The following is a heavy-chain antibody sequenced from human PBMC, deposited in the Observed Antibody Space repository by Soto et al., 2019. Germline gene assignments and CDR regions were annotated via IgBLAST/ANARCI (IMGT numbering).Heavy chain of an antibody. V-gene: IGHV3-53*01. CDR1: WLTFSGDY. CDR2: IYIGGST. CDR3: ERDWRSRSEGYYGMEV. D-gene: IGHD1-1*01. J-gene: IGHJ6*01. Sequence: LGLSCXASWLTFSGDYVIGVLHSPGKVLEWVSVIYIGGSTYYADSVKGRFNICRDNSKNTLYLQMNSLRAEDTAVYYCERDWRSRSEGYYGMEVSGQRTTVPVPS.